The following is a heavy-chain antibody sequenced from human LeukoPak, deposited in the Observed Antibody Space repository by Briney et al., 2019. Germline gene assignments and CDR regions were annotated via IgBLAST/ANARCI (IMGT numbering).Heavy chain of an antibody. CDR2: INPNSGGT. D-gene: IGHD3-22*01. V-gene: IGHV1-2*02. CDR3: ARDYDSSGYYYG. CDR1: GGTFTGYY. Sequence: ASVKVSCKASGGTFTGYYMHWVRQAPGQGLEWMGWINPNSGGTNYAQKFQGRVTMTRDTSISTAYMELSRLRSDDTAVYYCARDYDSSGYYYGWGQGTLVTVSS. J-gene: IGHJ4*02.